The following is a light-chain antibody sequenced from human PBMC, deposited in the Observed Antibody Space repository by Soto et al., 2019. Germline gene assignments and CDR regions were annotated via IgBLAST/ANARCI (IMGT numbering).Light chain of an antibody. Sequence: MTQSPVTLSASVGDRVTITCRASQSISSWLAWYQQKPGKAPKLLIYDASSLESGVPSRFSGSGSGTEFTLTISSLQPDDFATYYCQQYNSYSLTFGGGTKVEIK. J-gene: IGKJ4*01. CDR3: QQYNSYSLT. CDR1: QSISSW. V-gene: IGKV1-5*01. CDR2: DAS.